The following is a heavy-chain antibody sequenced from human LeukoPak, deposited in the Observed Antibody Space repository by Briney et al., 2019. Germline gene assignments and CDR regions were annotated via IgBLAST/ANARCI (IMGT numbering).Heavy chain of an antibody. Sequence: SETLSLTCTVSGGSISSYYWSWIRQPPGKGLEWIGYIYYSGSTNYNPPLKSRVTISVDASKNQFSLKLSSVTAADTAVYYCARRARGTLDYWGQGTLVTDSS. CDR1: GGSISSYY. CDR3: ARRARGTLDY. V-gene: IGHV4-59*08. CDR2: IYYSGST. D-gene: IGHD3-16*01. J-gene: IGHJ4*02.